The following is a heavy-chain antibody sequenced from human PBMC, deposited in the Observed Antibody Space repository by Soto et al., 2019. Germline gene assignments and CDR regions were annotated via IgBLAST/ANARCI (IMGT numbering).Heavy chain of an antibody. CDR2: IYYSGST. CDR3: ARQGDYSNGWFDP. CDR1: GGSISSSSYY. Sequence: QLQLQESGPGLVKPSETLSLTCTVSGGSISSSSYYWGWIRQPPGKGLEWIGSIYYSGSTYYNPSLKSRVTISVDTSKNQFSLKLSSVTAADTAVYYCARQGDYSNGWFDPWGQGTLVTVSS. J-gene: IGHJ5*02. D-gene: IGHD4-4*01. V-gene: IGHV4-39*01.